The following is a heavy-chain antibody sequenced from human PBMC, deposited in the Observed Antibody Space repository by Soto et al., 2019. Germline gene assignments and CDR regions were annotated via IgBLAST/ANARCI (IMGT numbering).Heavy chain of an antibody. CDR2: SYYSGST. Sequence: PSETLSLTCTVSGGSISSGGYYWRWIRQHPGNGREWIVYSYYSGSTYYHPSLKSRVTISVDTSKNQFSLKLSSVTAADTAGYYCARGCEVVTETNWFDPWGQGTLVTVSS. CDR1: GGSISSGGYY. V-gene: IGHV4-31*03. J-gene: IGHJ5*02. CDR3: ARGCEVVTETNWFDP. D-gene: IGHD2-21*02.